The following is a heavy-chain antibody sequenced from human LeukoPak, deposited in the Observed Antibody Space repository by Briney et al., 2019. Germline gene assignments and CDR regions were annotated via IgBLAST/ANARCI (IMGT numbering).Heavy chain of an antibody. D-gene: IGHD3-10*01. CDR3: AREKGKWFGELRYYYYGMDV. V-gene: IGHV1-69*01. Sequence: GSSVKVSCKASGGTFSSYAISWVRQAPGQGLEWMGGIIPIFGTANYAQKFQGRVTITADESTSTAYMELSSLRSEDTAVYYRAREKGKWFGELRYYYYGMDVWGQGTTVTVSS. CDR1: GGTFSSYA. CDR2: IIPIFGTA. J-gene: IGHJ6*02.